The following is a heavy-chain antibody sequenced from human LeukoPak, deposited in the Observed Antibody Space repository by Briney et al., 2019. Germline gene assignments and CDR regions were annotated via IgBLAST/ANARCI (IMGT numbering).Heavy chain of an antibody. CDR3: ARRSSWYDY. D-gene: IGHD6-13*01. Sequence: GGSLRLSCAASGFTFRSYWMGWVRQAPGMGLEWVAHIKQDGSEEYYVDSVRGRFTISRNNARNSLYLQVNRPRAEDTAVYYCARRSSWYDYRGQGTLVTVSS. CDR1: GFTFRSYW. CDR2: IKQDGSEE. J-gene: IGHJ4*02. V-gene: IGHV3-7*01.